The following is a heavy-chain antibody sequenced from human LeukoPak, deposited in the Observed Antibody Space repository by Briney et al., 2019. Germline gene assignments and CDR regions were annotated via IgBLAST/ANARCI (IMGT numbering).Heavy chain of an antibody. V-gene: IGHV4-4*02. D-gene: IGHD6-19*01. Sequence: SGTLSLTCAVSGGSISSSNWWSWVRQPPGKGLERIGEIYHSGSTNYNPSLKSRVTISVDKSKNQFSLKLSSMTAADTAVYYCARHGPPHGAVVLHYFDYWGQGTLVTVSS. J-gene: IGHJ4*02. CDR1: GGSISSSNW. CDR3: ARHGPPHGAVVLHYFDY. CDR2: IYHSGST.